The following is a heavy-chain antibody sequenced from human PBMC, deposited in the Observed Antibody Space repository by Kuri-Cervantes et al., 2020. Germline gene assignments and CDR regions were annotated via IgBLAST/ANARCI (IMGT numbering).Heavy chain of an antibody. D-gene: IGHD5-18*01. J-gene: IGHJ4*02. CDR2: ISYDGSNK. CDR3: AKGDTAMAFLVDY. V-gene: IGHV3-30*18. CDR1: GYTLTELS. Sequence: SCKVSGYTLTELSMHWVRQAPGKGLEWVAVISYDGSNKYYADSVKGRFTISRDNSKNTLYLQTNSLRAEDTAVYYCAKGDTAMAFLVDYWGQGTLVTVSS.